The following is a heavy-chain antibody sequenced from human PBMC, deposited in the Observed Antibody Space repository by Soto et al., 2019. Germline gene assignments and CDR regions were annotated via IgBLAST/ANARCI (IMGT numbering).Heavy chain of an antibody. CDR3: ARDPEVEPIWFDP. V-gene: IGHV3-74*01. Sequence: EVQLVESGGGLVQPGGSLRLSCAASGFTFSSYWMHWVRQAPGKGLVWVSRINSDGSSTSYADSVKGQFTISRDNAKNTLYLQMNSLRAEDTAVYYCARDPEVEPIWFDPWGQGTLVTVSS. CDR1: GFTFSSYW. CDR2: INSDGSST. D-gene: IGHD1-1*01. J-gene: IGHJ5*02.